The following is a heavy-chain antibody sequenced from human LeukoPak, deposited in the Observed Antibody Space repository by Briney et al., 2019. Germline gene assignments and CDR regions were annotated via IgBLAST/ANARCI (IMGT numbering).Heavy chain of an antibody. J-gene: IGHJ4*02. CDR2: ITGTSGIT. D-gene: IGHD3-22*01. CDR3: AKGKDTYSYDSSGYYFGEY. V-gene: IGHV3-23*01. CDR1: GFTFSSYA. Sequence: GGSLRLSCAASGFTFSSYAMSWVRQAPGKGLEWVSTITGTSGITYYADSVKGRFTISRDNSKNTLYLQMNSLRAEDTAVYYCAKGKDTYSYDSSGYYFGEYWGQGTLVTVSS.